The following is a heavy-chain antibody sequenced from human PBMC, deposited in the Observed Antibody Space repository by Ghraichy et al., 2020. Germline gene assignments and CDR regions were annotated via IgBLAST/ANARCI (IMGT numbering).Heavy chain of an antibody. CDR1: GGSISSSRYY. CDR2: IYYSGST. D-gene: IGHD3-22*01. Sequence: GSLRLSCTVSGGSISSSRYYWGWIRQPPGKGLEWIGSIYYSGSTYYNPSLKSRVTISVDTSKNHFSLKLSSVTDADTAVYYCVRLYYYDSSGPGDYWGQGTLVTVSS. V-gene: IGHV4-39*02. CDR3: VRLYYYDSSGPGDY. J-gene: IGHJ4*02.